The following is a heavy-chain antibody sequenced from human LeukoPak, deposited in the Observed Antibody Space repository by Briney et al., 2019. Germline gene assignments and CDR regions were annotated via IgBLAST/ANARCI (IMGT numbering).Heavy chain of an antibody. CDR1: GFTFSSYW. Sequence: GGSLRLSCAASGFTFSSYWMSWVRQAPGKGLEWVANIKQDGSEKYYVDSVKGRFTISRDNAKNSLYLQMNSLRAEDTAVYYCARRYYDFWSGYPFDYWGQGTLVTVSS. J-gene: IGHJ4*02. V-gene: IGHV3-7*01. D-gene: IGHD3-3*01. CDR2: IKQDGSEK. CDR3: ARRYYDFWSGYPFDY.